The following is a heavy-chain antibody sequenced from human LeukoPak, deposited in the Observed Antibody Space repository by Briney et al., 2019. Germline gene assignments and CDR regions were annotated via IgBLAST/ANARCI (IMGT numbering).Heavy chain of an antibody. D-gene: IGHD1-7*01. J-gene: IGHJ5*02. CDR3: ARARGTSSGSNWFDP. V-gene: IGHV3-48*03. CDR1: GANLSNYE. Sequence: GGSLRGSCADSGANLSNYEMNWVRQAPRKGLEVISYITSSGAAIYADSVKGRFTVSRDNAKNSVNLQMNSLRGEDTGIYYCARARGTSSGSNWFDPWGQGTLVTVSS. CDR2: ITSSGAAI.